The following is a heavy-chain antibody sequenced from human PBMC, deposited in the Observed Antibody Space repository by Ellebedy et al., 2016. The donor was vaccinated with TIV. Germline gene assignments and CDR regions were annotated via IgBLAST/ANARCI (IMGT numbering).Heavy chain of an antibody. CDR1: GGSISSSSYY. CDR3: AKARGYLAN. Sequence: MPGGSLRLSCTVSGGSISSSSYYWGWIRQPPGKGLEWIGSIYYSGSTYSNPSLKSRVTISVDTSKNQFSLKLSSVTAADTAVYYCAKARGYLANWGQGTLVTVSS. CDR2: IYYSGST. J-gene: IGHJ4*02. D-gene: IGHD2-2*01. V-gene: IGHV4-39*07.